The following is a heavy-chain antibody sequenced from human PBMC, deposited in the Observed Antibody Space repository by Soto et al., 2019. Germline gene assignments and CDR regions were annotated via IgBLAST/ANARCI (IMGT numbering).Heavy chain of an antibody. Sequence: QVQLVQSGAEVRKPGASVNISCRASGFTFSDHLINWVRQVPGQSLEWMGWINPDNGNTKSSQTFQGTLNISRNSSASKVYEEASYLTSEGTDVFYYARAILSVGPRANDGFDVWGQGPMVTVSS. V-gene: IGHV1-3*01. CDR2: INPDNGNT. CDR3: ARAILSVGPRANDGFDV. J-gene: IGHJ3*01. CDR1: GFTFSDHL.